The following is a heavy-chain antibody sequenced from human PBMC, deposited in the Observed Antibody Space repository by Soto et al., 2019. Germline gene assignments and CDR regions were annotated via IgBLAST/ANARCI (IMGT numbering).Heavy chain of an antibody. D-gene: IGHD5-18*01. CDR2: ISGSGGRA. Sequence: VGTLRLSCAAYGFTFSSYAMSWVRQAPGQGLEWVSAISGSGGRAYYADSVKGRFTISRDNSKNTLYLQMKSLRAEDTAVYYCAKDLGIQLWPLGPDPNYSYGMDFWCQGITVIVSS. CDR3: AKDLGIQLWPLGPDPNYSYGMDF. J-gene: IGHJ6*02. CDR1: GFTFSSYA. V-gene: IGHV3-23*01.